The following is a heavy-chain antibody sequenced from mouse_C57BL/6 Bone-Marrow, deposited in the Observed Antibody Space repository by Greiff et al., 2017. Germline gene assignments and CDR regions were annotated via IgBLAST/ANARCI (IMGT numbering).Heavy chain of an antibody. CDR1: GYTFTDYY. J-gene: IGHJ2*01. CDR3: ARLDYDGSSFDY. CDR2: INPNNGGT. D-gene: IGHD1-1*01. V-gene: IGHV1-26*01. Sequence: EVQLQQSGPELVKPGASVKISCKASGYTFTDYYMNWVKQSHGKSLEWIGDINPNNGGTSYNQKFKGKATLTVDKSSSTAYMELRSLTSEDSAVYYCARLDYDGSSFDYWGQGTTLTVSS.